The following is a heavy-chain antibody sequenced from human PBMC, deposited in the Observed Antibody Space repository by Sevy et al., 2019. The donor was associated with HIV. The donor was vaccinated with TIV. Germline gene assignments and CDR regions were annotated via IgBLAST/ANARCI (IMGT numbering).Heavy chain of an antibody. CDR3: ATGGQGATYGY. J-gene: IGHJ4*02. Sequence: GGSLRLSCAASGFNFRIYAMHWVRQAPGKGLEWVAVISYDGSDKFYAESVKGRFTISRDNSKNMVFLQLNSLRGDDTALYYCATGGQGATYGYWGQGTPVTVSS. CDR2: ISYDGSDK. V-gene: IGHV3-30*03. D-gene: IGHD1-26*01. CDR1: GFNFRIYA.